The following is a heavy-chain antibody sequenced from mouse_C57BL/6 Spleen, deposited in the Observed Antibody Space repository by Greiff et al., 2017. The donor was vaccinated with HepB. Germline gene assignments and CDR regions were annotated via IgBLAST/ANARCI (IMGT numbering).Heavy chain of an antibody. CDR3: ARRGITTVVVDY. CDR2: IDPSDSYT. Sequence: QVHVKQPGAELVKPGASVKLSCKASGYTFTSYWMQWVKQRPGQGLEWIGEIDPSDSYTNYNQKFQGKATLTVDTSSSTAYMQLSSLTSEDSAVYYCARRGITTVVVDYWGQGTTLTVSS. CDR1: GYTFTSYW. J-gene: IGHJ2*01. D-gene: IGHD1-1*01. V-gene: IGHV1-50*01.